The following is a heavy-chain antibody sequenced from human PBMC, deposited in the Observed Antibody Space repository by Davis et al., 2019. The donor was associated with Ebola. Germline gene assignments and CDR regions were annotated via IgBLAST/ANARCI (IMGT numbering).Heavy chain of an antibody. D-gene: IGHD3-10*01. CDR1: GFTFSSYG. J-gene: IGHJ4*02. CDR2: IWYDGSNK. V-gene: IGHV3-33*03. CDR3: AKRRDYYGSYFDY. Sequence: GESLKISCAASGFTFSSYGMHWVRQAPGKGLEWVAVIWYDGSNKYYADSVKGRFTISRDNAKNSLYLQMNSLRAEDTAVYYCAKRRDYYGSYFDYWGQGTLVTVSS.